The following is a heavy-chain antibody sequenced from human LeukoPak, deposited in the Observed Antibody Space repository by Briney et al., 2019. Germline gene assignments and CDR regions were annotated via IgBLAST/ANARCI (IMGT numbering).Heavy chain of an antibody. CDR1: GFTFSSYW. V-gene: IGHV3-7*03. Sequence: GGPLRLSCAASGFTFSSYWMSWVPRAPGKGREGVANIKQDGSDKYYVDSVKGRFTISRDNAKNSLYLQINSLRAEDTAVYYCARKTVVGSYFDYWGQGTPVTVSS. CDR2: IKQDGSDK. D-gene: IGHD4-23*01. J-gene: IGHJ4*02. CDR3: ARKTVVGSYFDY.